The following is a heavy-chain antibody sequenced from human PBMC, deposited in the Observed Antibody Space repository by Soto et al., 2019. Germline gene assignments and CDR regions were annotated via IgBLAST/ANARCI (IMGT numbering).Heavy chain of an antibody. CDR2: MSYDGSDK. CDR3: GADQYFSDY. V-gene: IGHV3-30*03. CDR1: GFTFSSYG. J-gene: IGHJ4*02. D-gene: IGHD1-26*01. Sequence: QVQLVESGGGVVQPGRSLRLSCAASGFTFSSYGMHWVRQAPGKGLEWVALMSYDGSDKYYADSVKGRFTISRDNTKNTLYLQMNSLRVEDTAVYYCGADQYFSDYWGLGTLVTVSS.